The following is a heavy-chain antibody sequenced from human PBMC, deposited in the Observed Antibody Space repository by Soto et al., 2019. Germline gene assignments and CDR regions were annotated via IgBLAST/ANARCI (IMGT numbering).Heavy chain of an antibody. V-gene: IGHV4-30-2*06. CDR3: ARDYYGMDV. CDR1: GGSISSGGYS. J-gene: IGHJ6*02. Sequence: SETLSLTCTVSGGSISSGGYSWTWIRQSPGKGLEWIGYTYQSGSAYYNPSLKSRVTISVDRSKNQFSLNLTSVTAADTAVYYCARDYYGMDVWGQGTTVTSP. CDR2: TYQSGSA.